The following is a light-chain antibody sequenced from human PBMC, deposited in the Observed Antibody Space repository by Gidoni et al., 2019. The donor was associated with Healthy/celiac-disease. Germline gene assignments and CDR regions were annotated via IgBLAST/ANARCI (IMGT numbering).Light chain of an antibody. Sequence: EIVLTHSPATLSLSPGESATLSCRASQSVSSYLAWYQQKPGQAPRLLIYDASNRATGIPARFSGSGSGTDFTLTISSLEPEDFAVYYCQQRSNWGMALGQGTRLEIK. V-gene: IGKV3-11*01. J-gene: IGKJ5*01. CDR2: DAS. CDR3: QQRSNWGMA. CDR1: QSVSSY.